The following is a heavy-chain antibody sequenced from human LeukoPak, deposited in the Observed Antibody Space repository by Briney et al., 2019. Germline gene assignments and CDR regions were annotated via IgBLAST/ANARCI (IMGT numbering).Heavy chain of an antibody. V-gene: IGHV4-31*03. D-gene: IGHD3-10*01. J-gene: IGHJ6*02. CDR2: MYYSGST. CDR3: ARDAEYYYGSGSYSSGIDV. Sequence: PSETLSLTSTVSGGSITSGGYYWSWIRQHPGKGLEWIGYMYYSGSTYYNPSLKSRVTISVDRSKNQFSLKLSSVTAADTAVYYCARDAEYYYGSGSYSSGIDVWGQGTTVTVSS. CDR1: GGSITSGGYY.